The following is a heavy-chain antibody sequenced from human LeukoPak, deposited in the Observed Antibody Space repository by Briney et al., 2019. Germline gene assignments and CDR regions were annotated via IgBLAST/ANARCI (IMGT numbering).Heavy chain of an antibody. D-gene: IGHD3-9*01. CDR2: INPNSGGT. J-gene: IGHJ3*02. CDR3: ARDPYYDTLTGHLILGAFDI. V-gene: IGHV1-2*02. Sequence: ASVKVSCKASGYTFTGYYMHWVRQAPGQGLEWMGWINPNSGGTNYAQKFQGRVTMTRDTSISTAYMELSRLRSDDTAVYYCARDPYYDTLTGHLILGAFDIWGQGTMVTVSS. CDR1: GYTFTGYY.